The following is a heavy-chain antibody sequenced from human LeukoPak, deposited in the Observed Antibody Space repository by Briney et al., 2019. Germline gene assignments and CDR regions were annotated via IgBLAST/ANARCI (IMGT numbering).Heavy chain of an antibody. CDR3: ARAAVASLELDY. D-gene: IGHD6-19*01. CDR1: GGSISSSNYY. V-gene: IGHV4-39*07. Sequence: SETLSLTCTVSGGSISSSNYYWGWIRQPPGKGLEWIGTIYYSGSTYYNPSLNSRVTISVDTSKNQFSLKVNSVTAADTAVYYCARAAVASLELDYWGQGTLVTVSS. J-gene: IGHJ4*02. CDR2: IYYSGST.